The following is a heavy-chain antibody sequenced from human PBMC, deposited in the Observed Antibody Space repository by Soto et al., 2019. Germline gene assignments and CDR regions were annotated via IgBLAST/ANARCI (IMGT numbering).Heavy chain of an antibody. J-gene: IGHJ4*02. CDR3: ARAYSGYDYDEYYFDY. CDR2: ISAYNGNT. CDR1: GYTFTSYG. D-gene: IGHD5-12*01. Sequence: GASVKVSCKASGYTFTSYGITWVRQAPGQGLEWMGWISAYNGNTNYAQKLQGRVTMTTNTSTSTAYMELSSLRSEDTAVYYCARAYSGYDYDEYYFDYWGQGTLVTVSS. V-gene: IGHV1-18*01.